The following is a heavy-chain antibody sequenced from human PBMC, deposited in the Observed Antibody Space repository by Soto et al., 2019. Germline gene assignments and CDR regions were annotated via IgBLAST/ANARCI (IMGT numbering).Heavy chain of an antibody. CDR1: GYTFTSYG. CDR2: ISAYNGNT. V-gene: IGHV1-18*01. D-gene: IGHD2-2*01. CDR3: ARGGRIVLVPAAIRLDP. Sequence: QVQLVQSGAEVKKPGASVKVSCKASGYTFTSYGISWVRQAPGQGLEWMGWISAYNGNTNYAQKLQGRVTMTTDTSXSXXNMELRSLRSDDTAVYYCARGGRIVLVPAAIRLDPWGQGTLVTVSS. J-gene: IGHJ5*02.